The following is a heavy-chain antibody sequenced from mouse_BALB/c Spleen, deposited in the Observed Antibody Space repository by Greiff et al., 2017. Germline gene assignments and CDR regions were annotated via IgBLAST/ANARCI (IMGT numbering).Heavy chain of an antibody. CDR3: AREGNYGWFAY. CDR2: ISSGSSTI. J-gene: IGHJ3*01. D-gene: IGHD2-1*01. CDR1: GFTFSSFG. Sequence: DVKLVESGGGLVQPGGSRKLSCAASGFTFSSFGMHWVRQAPEKGLEWVAYISSGSSTIYYADTVKGRFTISRDNPKNTLFLQMTSLRSEDTAMYYCAREGNYGWFAYWGQGTLVTVSA. V-gene: IGHV5-17*02.